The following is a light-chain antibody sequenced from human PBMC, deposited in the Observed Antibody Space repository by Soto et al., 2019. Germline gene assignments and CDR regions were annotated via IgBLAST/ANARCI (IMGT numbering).Light chain of an antibody. CDR1: SIGSKS. CDR2: DDR. V-gene: IGLV3-21*02. J-gene: IGLJ1*01. Sequence: SYELTQQPSVSVAPGQTARITCGGNSIGSKSVHWYHQQPGQAPVLVVYDDRDRPSGIPERFSGSKSGKRAALTISRVEAGDEAEYYCQVWDDTNNHYVFGNGTKVTVL. CDR3: QVWDDTNNHYV.